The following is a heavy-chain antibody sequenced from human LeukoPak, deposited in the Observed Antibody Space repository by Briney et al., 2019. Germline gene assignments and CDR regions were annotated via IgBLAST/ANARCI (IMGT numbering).Heavy chain of an antibody. J-gene: IGHJ4*02. CDR3: ARTRGIAAAGYFDY. CDR2: IIPILGIA. Sequence: SVKVSCKASGGTFSSYTTSWVRQAPGQGLEWMGRIIPILGIANYAQKFQGRVTITADKSTSTAYMELSSLRSEDTAVYYCARTRGIAAAGYFDYWGQGTLVTVSS. CDR1: GGTFSSYT. D-gene: IGHD6-13*01. V-gene: IGHV1-69*02.